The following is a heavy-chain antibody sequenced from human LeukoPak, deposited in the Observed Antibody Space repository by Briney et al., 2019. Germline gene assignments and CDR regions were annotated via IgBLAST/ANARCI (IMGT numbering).Heavy chain of an antibody. V-gene: IGHV4-61*01. CDR3: ASTPYSSSWPTYYYYMDV. CDR1: GGSISSSSYY. D-gene: IGHD6-13*01. CDR2: IYYSGST. Sequence: PSETLSLTCTVSGGSISSSSYYWSWIRQPPGKGLEWIGNIYYSGSTNYNPSLKSRVTISVDTSKNQFSLKLSSVTAADTAVYYCASTPYSSSWPTYYYYMDVWGKGTTVTISS. J-gene: IGHJ6*03.